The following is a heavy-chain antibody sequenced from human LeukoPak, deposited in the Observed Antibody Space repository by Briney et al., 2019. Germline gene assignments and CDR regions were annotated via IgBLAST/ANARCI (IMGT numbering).Heavy chain of an antibody. CDR2: INQSGSA. J-gene: IGHJ3*01. V-gene: IGHV4-34*01. CDR3: ARPKVGYSSTGAFDY. CDR1: GGSFSGYY. D-gene: IGHD6-19*01. Sequence: SETLSLTCAVYGGSFSGYYCNWMRQPPGKGLEWIGEINQSGSANYNPSLKSRVTMSVDTSKSQFSLKLRSVTAAVTAVYYCARPKVGYSSTGAFDYWGQGTMVTVSS.